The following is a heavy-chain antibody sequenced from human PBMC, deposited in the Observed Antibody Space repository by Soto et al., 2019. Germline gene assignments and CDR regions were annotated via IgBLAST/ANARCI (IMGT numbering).Heavy chain of an antibody. D-gene: IGHD3-10*01. CDR1: GYTLTHHG. J-gene: IGHJ6*02. V-gene: IGHV1-18*01. CDR2: ISAYNGNT. CDR3: ALWFGESHYYGMDV. Sequence: APVKVSLKGSGYTLTHHGISLVRQAPGQGLEWMGWISAYNGNTNYAQKLQGRVTITADESTSTAYMELSSLRSEDTAVYYCALWFGESHYYGMDVWGQGTTVTVSS.